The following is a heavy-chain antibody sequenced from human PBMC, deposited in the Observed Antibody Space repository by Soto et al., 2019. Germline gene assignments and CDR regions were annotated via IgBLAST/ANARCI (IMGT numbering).Heavy chain of an antibody. CDR1: GYTFSGYI. D-gene: IGHD5-12*01. CDR3: ARAQNLEMATP. J-gene: IGHJ4*02. CDR2: INAGNGNT. Sequence: GSVEVSCKGSGYTFSGYIILWARQAPGQRLEWMGWINAGNGNTKYSQKFQGRVTITRDTSASTAYMELSSLRSEDTAVYYCARAQNLEMATPWGQGTLVTVSS. V-gene: IGHV1-3*01.